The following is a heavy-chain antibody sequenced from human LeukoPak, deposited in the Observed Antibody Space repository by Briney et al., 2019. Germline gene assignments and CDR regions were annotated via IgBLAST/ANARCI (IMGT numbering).Heavy chain of an antibody. CDR1: GGTITSTNY. Sequence: PSETLSLTCGVSGGTITSTNYWTWVRQPPGKGLEWIGEVNVQGSTNYNPSLMGRVAISVDMSENHISLQLTSVTAADTAVYYCAREGGPYRPLDYSGPGTLVTVSS. CDR3: AREGGPYRPLDY. CDR2: VNVQGST. V-gene: IGHV4-4*02. J-gene: IGHJ4*02.